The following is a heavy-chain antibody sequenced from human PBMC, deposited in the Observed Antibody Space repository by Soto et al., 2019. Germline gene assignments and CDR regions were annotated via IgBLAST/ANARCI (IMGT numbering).Heavy chain of an antibody. Sequence: GGSLRLSCTASGFTFGDYAMSWLRQAPGKGLERVGFTRSKAYGGTTEYAASVKGRFTISRDDSKTIAYLQMNSLKPEDTAVYYCTTTYYDFWSGYYGFDYWGQGSLVTVSS. J-gene: IGHJ4*02. CDR2: TRSKAYGGTT. CDR3: TTTYYDFWSGYYGFDY. CDR1: GFTFGDYA. D-gene: IGHD3-3*01. V-gene: IGHV3-49*03.